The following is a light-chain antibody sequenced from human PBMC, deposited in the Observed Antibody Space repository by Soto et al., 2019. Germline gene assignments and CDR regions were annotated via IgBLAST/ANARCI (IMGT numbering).Light chain of an antibody. CDR1: SSDVGSYDH. CDR3: ISYTGSSTSYV. V-gene: IGLV2-14*01. CDR2: EVS. Sequence: QSALNPSASVSGSPGQSFTISCSGTSSDVGSYDHVAWYQQFPGKTPKLMIYEVSNRPSGVSSRFSGSKSGNTASLTISGLQAEDEADYYCISYTGSSTSYVFGSGTKVTVL. J-gene: IGLJ1*01.